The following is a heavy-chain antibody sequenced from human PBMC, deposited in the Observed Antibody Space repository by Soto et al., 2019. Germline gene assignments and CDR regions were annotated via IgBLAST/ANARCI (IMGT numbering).Heavy chain of an antibody. V-gene: IGHV4-61*01. CDR2: IYYSGST. CDR3: AMIPIDTDMIHWFDP. Sequence: SLPGTVSGESGTGKNYNSTWMRPPPGKGLEWVGHIYYSGSTNYSPSLKSRVTISLNTPNNQFSLKVTSVTAADTAVYYCAMIPIDTDMIHWFDPWGQGPLVTV. CDR1: GESGTGKNYN. D-gene: IGHD5-18*01. J-gene: IGHJ5*01.